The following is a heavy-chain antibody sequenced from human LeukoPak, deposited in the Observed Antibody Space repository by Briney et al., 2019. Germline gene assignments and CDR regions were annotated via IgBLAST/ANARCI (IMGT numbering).Heavy chain of an antibody. Sequence: ASVKVSCKASGYTFTSYYMHWVRQAPGQGLEWMGIINPSGGSTSYAQKFQGRVTMTRDTSISTAYMELSRLRSDDTAVYYCARVYPRTGANFDYWGQGTLVTVSS. V-gene: IGHV1-46*01. CDR3: ARVYPRTGANFDY. CDR2: INPSGGST. D-gene: IGHD1-14*01. J-gene: IGHJ4*02. CDR1: GYTFTSYY.